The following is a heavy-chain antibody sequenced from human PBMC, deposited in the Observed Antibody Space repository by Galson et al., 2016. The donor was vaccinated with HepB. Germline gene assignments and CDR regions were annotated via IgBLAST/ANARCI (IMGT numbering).Heavy chain of an antibody. Sequence: SVKVSCKVSGGSFSDYAFAWVRQAPGQGLEWMGRVIPMVGMAKYAQKFQGRVTLTAVTSTKTAYMEFNSLTSEDTAIYYCARVDCSGSNCYCAYWGQGTLVTVSS. J-gene: IGHJ4*02. CDR1: GGSFSDYA. CDR2: VIPMVGMA. CDR3: ARVDCSGSNCYCAY. D-gene: IGHD2-15*01. V-gene: IGHV1-69*04.